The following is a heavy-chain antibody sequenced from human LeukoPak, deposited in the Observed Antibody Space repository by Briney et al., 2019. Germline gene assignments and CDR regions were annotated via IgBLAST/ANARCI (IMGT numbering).Heavy chain of an antibody. CDR2: GNHSGKT. D-gene: IGHD4-23*01. J-gene: IGHJ4*02. V-gene: IGHV4-34*01. CDR1: GVSFKSYH. Sequence: SETLSLTCAVEGVSFKSYHWSWVRQPPGKGLEWIGEGNHSGKTNSNPSLKGRLTISVDTTKSQVFLKLKSVTAADTAVYFCATTEGRDGNSGYWGQGTLVTVSS. CDR3: ATTEGRDGNSGY.